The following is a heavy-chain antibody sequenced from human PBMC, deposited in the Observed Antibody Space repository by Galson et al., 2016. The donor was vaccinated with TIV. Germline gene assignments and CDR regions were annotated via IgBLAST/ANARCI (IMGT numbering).Heavy chain of an antibody. V-gene: IGHV1-2*02. D-gene: IGHD3-10*01. CDR2: INPKTGGT. CDR3: ARGYGSDPDF. Sequence: SVKVSCKASGYTFSDYYIHWVRQAPGRGLEWMGWINPKTGGTIYGQKFHGRVTLTRDTTVNTVYMEVRSLRSDDTAMFYCARGYGSDPDFWGKGTLVTVSS. J-gene: IGHJ4*01. CDR1: GYTFSDYY.